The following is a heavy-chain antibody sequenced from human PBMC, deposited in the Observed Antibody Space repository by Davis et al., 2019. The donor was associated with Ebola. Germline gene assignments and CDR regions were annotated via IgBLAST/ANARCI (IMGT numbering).Heavy chain of an antibody. CDR1: GYIFSNHA. D-gene: IGHD2-15*01. V-gene: IGHV1-3*01. CDR3: AAGGVGGGFDI. CDR2: IYAANGNT. J-gene: IGHJ3*02. Sequence: ASVKVSCKTSGYIFSNHAMHWVRQAPGQRPEWMGWIYAANGNTKYSQKFQGRVTITRDTSASTAYMELSSLRSEDTAVYYCAAGGVGGGFDIWGQGTMVTVSS.